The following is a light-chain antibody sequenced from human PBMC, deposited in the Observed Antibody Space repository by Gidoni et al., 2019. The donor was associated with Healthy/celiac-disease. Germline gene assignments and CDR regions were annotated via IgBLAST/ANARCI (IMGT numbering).Light chain of an antibody. Sequence: DIQMTQSPYSLSASVGDRVTINCQASQDISNYLNWYQQKPGKAPKLLIYDASNVETGVPSRFSGSGSGTDFTFTISSLQPEDIATYYCQQYDNLPPLTFGGGTKVEIK. CDR1: QDISNY. V-gene: IGKV1-33*01. CDR3: QQYDNLPPLT. J-gene: IGKJ4*01. CDR2: DAS.